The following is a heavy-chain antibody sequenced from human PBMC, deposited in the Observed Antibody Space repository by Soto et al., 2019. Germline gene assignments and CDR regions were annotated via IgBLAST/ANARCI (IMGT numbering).Heavy chain of an antibody. Sequence: GGFLRLSCAASGFTFSSYAMSWVRQAPGKGLEWVSAISGSGGSTYYADSVKGRFTISRDNSKNTLYLQMNSLRAEDTAVYYCAKRTAGVLWFGEFFDYWGQGTLVTVSS. D-gene: IGHD3-10*01. V-gene: IGHV3-23*01. CDR2: ISGSGGST. CDR1: GFTFSSYA. CDR3: AKRTAGVLWFGEFFDY. J-gene: IGHJ4*02.